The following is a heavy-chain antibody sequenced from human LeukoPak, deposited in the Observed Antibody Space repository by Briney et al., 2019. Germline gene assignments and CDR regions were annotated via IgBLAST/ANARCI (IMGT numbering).Heavy chain of an antibody. CDR3: ARDRDSSSWSSRRVGDYFDY. Sequence: GGSLRLSCAASGFTFSSQWMSWARQAPGKGLEWVAIVNQGGTQKYYVDSVKGRFTISRDNAENSLYLQMNSLRAEDTAVYYCARDRDSSSWSSRRVGDYFDYWGQGTLVTVSS. J-gene: IGHJ4*02. CDR2: VNQGGTQK. V-gene: IGHV3-7*01. CDR1: GFTFSSQW. D-gene: IGHD6-13*01.